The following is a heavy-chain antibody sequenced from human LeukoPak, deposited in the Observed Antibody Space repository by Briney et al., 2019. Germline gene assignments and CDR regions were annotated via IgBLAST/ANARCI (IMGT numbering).Heavy chain of an antibody. CDR1: GGFISSGTHY. CDR2: IFTSGSP. Sequence: PSETLSLTCDVSGGFISSGTHYWMWVRQPVGKGLEWLGRIFTSGSPAYNSSLESRLIISIDKSKNQFSLKLRSVTAADTAVYYCARRRCTSTSCFEDYWGQGTLVTVSS. V-gene: IGHV4-61*02. J-gene: IGHJ4*02. CDR3: ARRRCTSTSCFEDY. D-gene: IGHD2-2*01.